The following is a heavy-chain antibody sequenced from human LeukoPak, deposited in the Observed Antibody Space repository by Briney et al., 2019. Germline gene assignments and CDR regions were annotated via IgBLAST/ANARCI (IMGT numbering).Heavy chain of an antibody. CDR2: INHSGST. CDR3: ARDRQWLVRGWYFDL. D-gene: IGHD6-19*01. J-gene: IGHJ2*01. Sequence: SETLSLTCAVYGGSFSGYYWSWIRQPPGKGLEWIGEINHSGSTNYNPSLTSRVTISVDTSKNQFSLKLSSVTAADTAVYYCARDRQWLVRGWYFDLWGRGTLVTVSS. CDR1: GGSFSGYY. V-gene: IGHV4-34*01.